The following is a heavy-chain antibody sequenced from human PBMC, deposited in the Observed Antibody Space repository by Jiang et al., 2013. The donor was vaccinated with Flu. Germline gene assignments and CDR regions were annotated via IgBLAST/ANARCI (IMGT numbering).Heavy chain of an antibody. Sequence: SGAEVKKPGSSVKVSCKASGGAFSNYAINWVRQAPGQGLEWMGRNIPILDTTNYAQKFQGRVTITADKSASTAYMELSSLRSEDTAVYYCSRGRIGGLDYFDSWGQEPWSPSPQ. CDR2: NIPILDTT. V-gene: IGHV1-69*04. J-gene: IGHJ4*01. D-gene: IGHD3/OR15-3a*01. CDR1: GGAFSNYA. CDR3: SRGRIGGLDYFDS.